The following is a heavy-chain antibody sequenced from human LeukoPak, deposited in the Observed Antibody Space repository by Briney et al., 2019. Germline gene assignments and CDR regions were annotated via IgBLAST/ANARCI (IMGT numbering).Heavy chain of an antibody. D-gene: IGHD2-2*02. Sequence: PSETLSLTCAVYGGSFSGYYWSWIRQPPGKGLEWIGEINHSGSTNYNPSLKSRVTISVDTSKNQFSLKLSSGTAADTAVYYCARVVKYQLLYGYYYYYYMDVWGKGTTVTVSS. J-gene: IGHJ6*03. CDR1: GGSFSGYY. V-gene: IGHV4-34*01. CDR3: ARVVKYQLLYGYYYYYYMDV. CDR2: INHSGST.